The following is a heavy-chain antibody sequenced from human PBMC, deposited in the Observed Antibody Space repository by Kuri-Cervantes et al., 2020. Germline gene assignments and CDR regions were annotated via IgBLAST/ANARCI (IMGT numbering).Heavy chain of an antibody. Sequence: KVSCKGSGYTFTTYPIGWVRQLPGKGLEWMGIIHPIDSDTTYSPSFQGQVTISADKSISTAYLQWSSLKASDTAMYYCARPGRNYYDSSGYYYGAFDIWGQGTMVTVSS. CDR3: ARPGRNYYDSSGYYYGAFDI. D-gene: IGHD3-22*01. V-gene: IGHV5-51*01. J-gene: IGHJ3*02. CDR1: GYTFTTYP. CDR2: IHPIDSDT.